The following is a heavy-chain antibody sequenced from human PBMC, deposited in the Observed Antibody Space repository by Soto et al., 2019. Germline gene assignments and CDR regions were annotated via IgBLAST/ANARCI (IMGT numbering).Heavy chain of an antibody. CDR2: ISSSGVTI. CDR3: ARGIAARPSGTPAFDY. D-gene: IGHD6-6*01. CDR1: GFTLSDYF. V-gene: IGHV3-11*01. J-gene: IGHJ4*02. Sequence: GGSLRLSCAASGFTLSDYFMTWIRQAPGKGLEWVSYISSSGVTIHYADSVKGRFTISRDNAKNSLYLQMNSLGAEDTAVYYCARGIAARPSGTPAFDYWGQGTLVTVSS.